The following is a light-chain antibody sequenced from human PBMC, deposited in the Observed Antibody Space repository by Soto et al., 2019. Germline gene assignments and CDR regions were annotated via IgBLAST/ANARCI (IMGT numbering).Light chain of an antibody. Sequence: QSVLTQPASVSGSPVQSITISCTGTSSDVGGYSYVSWYQHHPGKAPKLMIYDVSNRPSGVSNRFSGSKSGNTASLSISGLQPEDEADYYCSSYRTSNTRQIVCGTGTKVTVL. V-gene: IGLV2-14*03. J-gene: IGLJ1*01. CDR3: SSYRTSNTRQIV. CDR2: DVS. CDR1: SSDVGGYSY.